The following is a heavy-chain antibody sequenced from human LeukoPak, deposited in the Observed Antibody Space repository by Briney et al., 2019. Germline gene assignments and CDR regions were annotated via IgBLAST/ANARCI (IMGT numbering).Heavy chain of an antibody. Sequence: SQTLSLTCAVSGGSISSGGYSWSWIRQPPGKGLEWIGYIYHSGSTYYNPSLKSRVTISVDRSKNQFSLKLSSVTAADTAVYYCARLPAAIGEDFHYYGMDVWGQGTTVTVSS. CDR2: IYHSGST. CDR3: ARLPAAIGEDFHYYGMDV. V-gene: IGHV4-30-2*01. CDR1: GGSISSGGYS. J-gene: IGHJ6*02. D-gene: IGHD2-2*02.